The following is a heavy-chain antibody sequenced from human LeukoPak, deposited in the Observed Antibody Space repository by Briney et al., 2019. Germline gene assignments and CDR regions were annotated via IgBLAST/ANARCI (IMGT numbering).Heavy chain of an antibody. Sequence: GGSLRLSCAVSGFTFSSYWMSWVRQAPGKGLEWVANIKQDGSEKYYVDSVKGRFTISRDNAKNSLYLQMNSLRAEDTAVYYCARDSDGGSHIVDYWGQGTLVTVSS. CDR3: ARDSDGGSHIVDY. CDR2: IKQDGSEK. V-gene: IGHV3-7*03. J-gene: IGHJ4*02. D-gene: IGHD2-15*01. CDR1: GFTFSSYW.